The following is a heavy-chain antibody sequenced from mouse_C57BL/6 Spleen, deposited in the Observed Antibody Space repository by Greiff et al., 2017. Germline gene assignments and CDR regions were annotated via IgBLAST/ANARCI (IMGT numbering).Heavy chain of an antibody. D-gene: IGHD1-1*01. Sequence: EVQLQQSGPELVKPGASVKISCKASGYTFTDYYMNWVKQSHGKSLEWIGDINPNNGGTSYNQKFKGKATLTVDKSSITAYMELRSLTSEDSAVYYCARGYYGSDRYFDVWGTGTTVTVSS. J-gene: IGHJ1*03. CDR1: GYTFTDYY. CDR2: INPNNGGT. CDR3: ARGYYGSDRYFDV. V-gene: IGHV1-26*01.